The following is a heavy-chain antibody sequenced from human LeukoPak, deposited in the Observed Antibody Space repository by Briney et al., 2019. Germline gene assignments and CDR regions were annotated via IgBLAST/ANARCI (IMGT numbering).Heavy chain of an antibody. D-gene: IGHD6-6*01. CDR2: IEGDGSEK. Sequence: SGGSLRLSCAASGFTFSSFWMNWVRQAPGEGLEWVANIEGDGSEKYYVDSVKGRFTISRDNAKNSLYLEMNNLRPEDTAVYYCARDNVRLFDYWGRGTLVTVSS. CDR3: ARDNVRLFDY. J-gene: IGHJ4*02. CDR1: GFTFSSFW. V-gene: IGHV3-7*01.